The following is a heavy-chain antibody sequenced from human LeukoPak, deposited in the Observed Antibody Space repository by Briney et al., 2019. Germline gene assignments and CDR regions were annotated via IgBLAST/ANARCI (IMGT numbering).Heavy chain of an antibody. CDR3: ATSRTFDY. CDR1: GFTFSTYW. D-gene: IGHD1-7*01. V-gene: IGHV3-7*01. J-gene: IGHJ4*02. CDR2: IKQDGTEK. Sequence: GGSLRLSCAASGFTFSTYWMSWVRQAPGKGLEWVAVIKQDGTEKYYVDSVKGRFTISRDNAENSLYLQMNSLRAEDTAVYYCATSRTFDYWGQGTLVTVSS.